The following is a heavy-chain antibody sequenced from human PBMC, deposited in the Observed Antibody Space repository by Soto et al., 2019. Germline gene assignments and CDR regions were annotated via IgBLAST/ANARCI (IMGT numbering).Heavy chain of an antibody. Sequence: SETLSLTCAVYGGSFSGYYWSWIRQPPGKGLEWIGEINHSGSTNYNPSLKSRVTISVDTSKNQFSLKLSSVTAADTAVYYCARVQGRCSSTSCYNGSYYYGMDVWGQGTTVTVSS. CDR3: ARVQGRCSSTSCYNGSYYYGMDV. V-gene: IGHV4-34*01. J-gene: IGHJ6*02. CDR1: GGSFSGYY. CDR2: INHSGST. D-gene: IGHD2-2*02.